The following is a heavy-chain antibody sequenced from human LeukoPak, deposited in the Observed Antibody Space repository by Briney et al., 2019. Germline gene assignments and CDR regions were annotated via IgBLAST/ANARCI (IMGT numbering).Heavy chain of an antibody. J-gene: IGHJ4*02. Sequence: PGGSLRLSCVASGFTFDDYAMHWVRQAPGKGLEWVSGISWNSGSIGYADSVKGRFTISRDNAKNSLYLQMNSLRAEDTALYYCAKDVHYDILTGSEFDYWGQGTLVTVSS. V-gene: IGHV3-9*01. CDR3: AKDVHYDILTGSEFDY. D-gene: IGHD3-9*01. CDR2: ISWNSGSI. CDR1: GFTFDDYA.